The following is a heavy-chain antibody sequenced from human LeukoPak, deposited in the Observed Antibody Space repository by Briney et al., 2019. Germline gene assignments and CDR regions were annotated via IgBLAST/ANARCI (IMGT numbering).Heavy chain of an antibody. J-gene: IGHJ4*02. CDR2: INHSGST. CDR1: GGSFSGYY. Sequence: SETLSLTCAVYGGSFSGYYWSWIRQPPGKGLEWIGEINHSGSTNYHPSLKSRVTISVDTSKNQFSLKLSSVPAADTAEYYCATRGCPYCSGGSCYRMTLYYWGQGTLVTVSS. D-gene: IGHD2-15*01. V-gene: IGHV4-34*01. CDR3: ATRGCPYCSGGSCYRMTLYY.